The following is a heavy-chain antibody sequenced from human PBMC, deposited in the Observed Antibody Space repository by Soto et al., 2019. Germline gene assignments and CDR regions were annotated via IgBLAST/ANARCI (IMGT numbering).Heavy chain of an antibody. J-gene: IGHJ4*02. D-gene: IGHD5-18*01. CDR3: ARSSLIQLFDY. CDR1: GGSTSSGYY. CDR2: INHSGST. V-gene: IGHV4-34*01. Sequence: SETVSLTCTVSGGSTSSGYYWSWIRQPPGKGLEWIGEINHSGSTNYNPSLKSRVTISVDTSKNQFSLKLSSVTAADTAVYYCARSSLIQLFDYWGQGTLVTVSS.